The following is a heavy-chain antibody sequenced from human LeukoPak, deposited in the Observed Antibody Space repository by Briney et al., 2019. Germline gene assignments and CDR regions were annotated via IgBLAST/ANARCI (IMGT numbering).Heavy chain of an antibody. V-gene: IGHV3-30*18. Sequence: GGSLRLSCAASGFTFSSYGMHWVRQAPGKGLEWVAVISYDGSNKYYADSVKGRFTVSRDKSENTLYLQMNSLSPEDTAVYYCAKGAASNKVDWFDPWGQGTLVTVSS. D-gene: IGHD4-11*01. CDR3: AKGAASNKVDWFDP. J-gene: IGHJ5*02. CDR1: GFTFSSYG. CDR2: ISYDGSNK.